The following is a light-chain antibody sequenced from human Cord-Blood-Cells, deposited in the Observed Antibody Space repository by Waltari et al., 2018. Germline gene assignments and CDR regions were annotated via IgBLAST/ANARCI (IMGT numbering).Light chain of an antibody. V-gene: IGLV2-14*01. CDR2: EVS. J-gene: IGLJ1*01. CDR1: SSDVGGYNY. CDR3: SSYTSSSTLV. Sequence: QSALTQPASVSGSPGQSITISCTGTSSDVGGYNYVSWYQQHPGKAPKLMIYEVSNRPSGVSNRFSCSKSGNTASLTISGLRAEDEADYYCSSYTSSSTLVFGTGTKVTVL.